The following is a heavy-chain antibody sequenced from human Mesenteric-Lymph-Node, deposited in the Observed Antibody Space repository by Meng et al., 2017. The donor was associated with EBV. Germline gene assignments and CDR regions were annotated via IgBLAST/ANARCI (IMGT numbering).Heavy chain of an antibody. CDR3: ARTGRCSGDSCYYNWFDP. J-gene: IGHJ5*02. CDR2: IYYSGST. Sequence: QGLLQGSGPGSVKPSATLSLTCTVSGDSVNDVNYYWSWIRQPPGKGLEWIAYIYYSGSTNFNPSLKSRAAISVDTSKNQFSLRLSSVTAADTAVYYCARTGRCSGDSCYYNWFDPWGQGTLVTVSS. V-gene: IGHV4-61*01. D-gene: IGHD2-15*01. CDR1: GDSVNDVNYY.